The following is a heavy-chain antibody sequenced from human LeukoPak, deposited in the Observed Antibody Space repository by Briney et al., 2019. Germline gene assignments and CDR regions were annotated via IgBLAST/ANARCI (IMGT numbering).Heavy chain of an antibody. CDR3: ARDPSYGSGSY. Sequence: GGSLRLSCAPSGFTFSSYWMSWVRQAPGKGLEWVANIKQDGSEKYYVDSVKGRFTISRDNAKNSLYLQMNSLRAEDTAVYYCARDPSYGSGSYWGQGTLVTVSS. CDR2: IKQDGSEK. D-gene: IGHD3-10*01. CDR1: GFTFSSYW. J-gene: IGHJ4*02. V-gene: IGHV3-7*01.